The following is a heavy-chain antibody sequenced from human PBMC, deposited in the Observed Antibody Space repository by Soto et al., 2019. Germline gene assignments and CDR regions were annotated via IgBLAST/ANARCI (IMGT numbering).Heavy chain of an antibody. CDR2: IYYSGST. V-gene: IGHV4-31*03. J-gene: IGHJ5*02. CDR3: AREGKSAYCGGDCYWGPYNWFDP. CDR1: GGSISSGGYY. Sequence: SETLSLTCTVSGGSISSGGYYWSWIRQHPGKGLEWIGYIYYSGSTYYNPSLKSRVTISVDTSKNQFSLKLSSVTAADTAVYYCAREGKSAYCGGDCYWGPYNWFDPWGQGTLVTV. D-gene: IGHD2-21*02.